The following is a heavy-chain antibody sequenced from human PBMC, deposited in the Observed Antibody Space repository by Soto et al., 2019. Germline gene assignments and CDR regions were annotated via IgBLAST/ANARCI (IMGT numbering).Heavy chain of an antibody. CDR3: ARVATSTSGPSDY. J-gene: IGHJ4*02. Sequence: SETLSLTCVISGGSIISDGYYWSWIRQPPGKGLEWIGYIYHSGSTYYNPSLKSRVTFLLQTSKNQFSLELRSVTAADTAVYYCARVATSTSGPSDYWGQGTLVTVSS. V-gene: IGHV4-30-2*01. CDR1: GGSIISDGYY. CDR2: IYHSGST. D-gene: IGHD5-12*01.